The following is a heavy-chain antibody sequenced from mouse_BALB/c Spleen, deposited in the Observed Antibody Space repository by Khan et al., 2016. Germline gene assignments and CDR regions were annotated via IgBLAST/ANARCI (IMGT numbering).Heavy chain of an antibody. V-gene: IGHV9-3-1*01. D-gene: IGHD4-1*01. CDR1: GYTFTNYG. J-gene: IGHJ1*01. CDR3: ARKYWDEYWYFDD. Sequence: QVQLQQSGPELKKPGETVKISCKASGYTFTNYGMNWVKQAPGKGLKWMGWINTYTGEPTYADDFKGRFAFSLETSASTAYLQINNLKNEDTATDSCARKYWDEYWYFDDWGAGTTVTVSS. CDR2: INTYTGEP.